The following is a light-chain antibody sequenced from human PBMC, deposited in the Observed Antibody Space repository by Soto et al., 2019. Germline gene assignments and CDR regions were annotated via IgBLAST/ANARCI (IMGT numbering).Light chain of an antibody. CDR3: QTWGIGIRV. CDR2: VNSDGSH. Sequence: QLVLTQSPSASASLGASVKLTCTLSSGHSNYAIAWHQQQPEKGPRYLMKVNSDGSHTKGDGIPDRFSGSSSGAERYLTISSLQSEDEAYYYCQTWGIGIRVFGAGTKLTVL. V-gene: IGLV4-69*01. CDR1: SGHSNYA. J-gene: IGLJ2*01.